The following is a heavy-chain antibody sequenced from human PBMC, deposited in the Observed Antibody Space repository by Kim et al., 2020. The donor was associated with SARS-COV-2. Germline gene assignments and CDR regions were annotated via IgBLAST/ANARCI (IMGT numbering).Heavy chain of an antibody. D-gene: IGHD3-10*01. CDR3: ARDGDYGSGSYFDY. V-gene: IGHV4-30-2*01. Sequence: TPSRNGRVTISVDRSMNQFTLKLSSVTAADTAVYYCARDGDYGSGSYFDYWGQGTLVTVSS. J-gene: IGHJ4*02.